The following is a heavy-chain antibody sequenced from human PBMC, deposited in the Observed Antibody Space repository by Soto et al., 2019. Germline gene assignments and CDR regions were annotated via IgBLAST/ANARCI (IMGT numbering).Heavy chain of an antibody. CDR3: ARDRTDSGYYTNWLDP. CDR1: GGTFGSDA. V-gene: IGHV1-69*06. D-gene: IGHD3-22*01. J-gene: IGHJ5*02. Sequence: SVKVSCKASGGTFGSDAITWLRQAPGQGLEWVGRIIPIFGTTNYAQNLQGRVTISADKSTLTSYMELHSLTSDDTALYYCARDRTDSGYYTNWLDPWGQGTQVTVSS. CDR2: IIPIFGTT.